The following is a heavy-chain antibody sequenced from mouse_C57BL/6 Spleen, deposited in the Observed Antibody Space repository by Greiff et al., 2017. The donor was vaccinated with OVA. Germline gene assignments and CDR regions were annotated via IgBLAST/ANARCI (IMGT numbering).Heavy chain of an antibody. CDR2: IDPSDSYT. Sequence: VQLQQPGAELVMPGASVKLSCKASGYTFTSYWMHWVKQRPGQGLEWIGEIDPSDSYTNYNQKFKGKSTLTVDKSSSTAYMQLSSLTSEDSAVYYCARHPLAYWGQGTLVTVSA. V-gene: IGHV1-69*01. CDR3: ARHPLAY. CDR1: GYTFTSYW. J-gene: IGHJ3*01.